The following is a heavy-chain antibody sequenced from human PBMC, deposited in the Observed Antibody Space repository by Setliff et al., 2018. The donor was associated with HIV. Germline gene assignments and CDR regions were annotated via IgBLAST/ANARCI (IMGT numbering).Heavy chain of an antibody. CDR3: ARDYNFWSGYYTNDAFDI. D-gene: IGHD3-3*01. Sequence: ASVKVSCKASGYAFTSYGISWVRQAPGQGLEWVAWISPYNDNTNYAQKLQGRVTMTTDTSTSTAYMELRSLRSDDTAVYYCARDYNFWSGYYTNDAFDIWGQGTMVTVSS. CDR2: ISPYNDNT. V-gene: IGHV1-18*01. CDR1: GYAFTSYG. J-gene: IGHJ3*02.